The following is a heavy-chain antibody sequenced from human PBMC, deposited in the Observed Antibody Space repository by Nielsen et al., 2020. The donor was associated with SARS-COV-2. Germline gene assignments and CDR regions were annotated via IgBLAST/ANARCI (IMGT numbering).Heavy chain of an antibody. CDR1: GGSFSGYY. J-gene: IGHJ4*02. CDR2: INHSGST. Sequence: SETLSLTCAVYGGSFSGYYWSWIRQPPGKGLEWIGEINHSGSTNYNPSLKSRVTISVGTSKNQFSLKLSSVTAADTAVYYCASLPIVGATRSYYFDYWGQGTLVTVSS. D-gene: IGHD1-26*01. CDR3: ASLPIVGATRSYYFDY. V-gene: IGHV4-34*01.